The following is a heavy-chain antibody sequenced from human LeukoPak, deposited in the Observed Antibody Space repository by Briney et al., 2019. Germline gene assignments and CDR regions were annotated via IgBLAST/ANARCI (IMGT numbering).Heavy chain of an antibody. D-gene: IGHD6-13*01. J-gene: IGHJ4*02. CDR1: GFTFSSYA. CDR3: ARDSGWFRFDY. Sequence: GGSLRLSCAASGFTFSSYAMSWVRQAPGKGLEWVANIKEDGSQKYHVDSVKGRFTISRDNAKNSLFLQTNSLRADDTAVYYCARDSGWFRFDYWGQGTLVTVSS. CDR2: IKEDGSQK. V-gene: IGHV3-7*03.